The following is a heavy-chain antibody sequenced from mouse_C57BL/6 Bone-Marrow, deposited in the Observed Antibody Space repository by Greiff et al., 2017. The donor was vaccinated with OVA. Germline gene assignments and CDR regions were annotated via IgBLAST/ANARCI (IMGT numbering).Heavy chain of an antibody. CDR3: ARGGENYARYYFDY. CDR2: IHPNSGST. D-gene: IGHD1-1*02. CDR1: GYTFTSYW. J-gene: IGHJ2*01. Sequence: QVQLQQSGAELVKPGASVKLSCKASGYTFTSYWMHWVKQRPGQGLEWIGMIHPNSGSTNYNEKFKSKATLTVDKSSSPAYMQLSSLTSEDSAVYYCARGGENYARYYFDYWGQGTTLTVSS. V-gene: IGHV1-64*01.